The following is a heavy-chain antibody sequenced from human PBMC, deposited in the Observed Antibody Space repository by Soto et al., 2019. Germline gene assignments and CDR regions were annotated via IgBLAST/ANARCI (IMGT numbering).Heavy chain of an antibody. CDR1: GFTFSNYA. D-gene: IGHD6-19*01. CDR3: AKHFDSGCPDY. CDR2: ISASGGST. V-gene: IGHV3-23*01. J-gene: IGHJ4*02. Sequence: EVQLLESGGGLVQPGGSLSLSCAASGFTFSNYALSWVRQAPGKGLEWVSIISASGGSTFYAASVKGRCTISRDNSKTTLYLKMNNLRAEDTAVYYCAKHFDSGCPDYWGQGTLVTVSS.